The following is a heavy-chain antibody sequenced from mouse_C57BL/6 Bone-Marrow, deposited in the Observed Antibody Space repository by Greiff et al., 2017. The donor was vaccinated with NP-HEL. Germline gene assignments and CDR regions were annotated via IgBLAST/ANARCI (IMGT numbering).Heavy chain of an antibody. D-gene: IGHD2-5*01. CDR1: GFTFSSYA. V-gene: IGHV5-4*01. J-gene: IGHJ3*01. Sequence: EVHLVESGGGLVKPGGSLKLSCAASGFTFSSYAMSWVRQTPEKRLEWVATISDGGSYTYYPDNVKGRFTISRDNAKNNLYLQMSHLKSEDTAMYYCARDHCYSNYVDWFAYWGQGTLVTVSA. CDR3: ARDHCYSNYVDWFAY. CDR2: ISDGGSYT.